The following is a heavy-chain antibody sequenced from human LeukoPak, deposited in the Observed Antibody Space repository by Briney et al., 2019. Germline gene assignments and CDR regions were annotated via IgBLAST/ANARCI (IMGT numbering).Heavy chain of an antibody. CDR2: INPNSGGT. J-gene: IGHJ6*03. CDR3: ARGVVDFYYMDV. CDR1: GYTFTGYY. Sequence: ASVKVSCKASGYTFTGYYMHWVRQAPGQGLEWMGWINPNSGGTNYAQKFQGRVTMTRDTSISTAYMELSRLRSGDTAVYYCARGVVDFYYMDVWGKGTTVTVSS. D-gene: IGHD3-16*02. V-gene: IGHV1-2*02.